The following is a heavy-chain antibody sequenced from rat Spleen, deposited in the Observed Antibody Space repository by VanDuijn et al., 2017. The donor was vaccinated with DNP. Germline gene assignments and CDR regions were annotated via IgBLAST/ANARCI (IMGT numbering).Heavy chain of an antibody. CDR2: IGSPAYAP. Sequence: EVQLVESGGGLVQPGRSLKLSCAASGFTFSAYYMAWVRQAPAKGLEWVAYIGSPAYAPYYTDSVKGRFAISRDNAKSTLYLQMNSLRSEDMATYYCVRWNSGHFDYWSQGVMVTVSS. D-gene: IGHD4-3*01. J-gene: IGHJ2*01. CDR3: VRWNSGHFDY. V-gene: IGHV5-22*01. CDR1: GFTFSAYY.